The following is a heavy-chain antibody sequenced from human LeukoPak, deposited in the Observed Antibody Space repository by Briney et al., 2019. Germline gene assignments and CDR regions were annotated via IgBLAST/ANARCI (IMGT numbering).Heavy chain of an antibody. CDR3: ARDPGPTTVTTDA. Sequence: ASVKVSCKASGYTFTSYGISWVRQAPGQGLEWMGWISAYNGNTNYAQKLQGRVTMTRDTSTSTVYMELSSLRSEDTAVYYCARDPGPTTVTTDAWGQGTLVTVSS. CDR2: ISAYNGNT. V-gene: IGHV1-18*01. CDR1: GYTFTSYG. D-gene: IGHD4-17*01. J-gene: IGHJ5*02.